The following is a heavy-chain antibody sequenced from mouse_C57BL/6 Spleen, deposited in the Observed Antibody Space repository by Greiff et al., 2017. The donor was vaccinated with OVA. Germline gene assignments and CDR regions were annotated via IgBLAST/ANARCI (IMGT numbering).Heavy chain of an antibody. D-gene: IGHD1-1*01. CDR2: IYPGDGDT. Sequence: QVQLKESGAELVKPGASVKISCKASGYAFSSYWMNWVKQRPGKGLEWIGQIYPGDGDTNYNGKFKGKATLTADKSSSTAYMQLSSLTSEDSAVYVGAGGGSSDYAMDYWGQGTSVTVSS. J-gene: IGHJ4*01. CDR3: AGGGSSDYAMDY. V-gene: IGHV1-80*01. CDR1: GYAFSSYW.